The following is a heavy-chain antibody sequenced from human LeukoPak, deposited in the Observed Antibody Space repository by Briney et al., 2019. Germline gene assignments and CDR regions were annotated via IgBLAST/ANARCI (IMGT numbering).Heavy chain of an antibody. J-gene: IGHJ6*03. D-gene: IGHD5-18*01. CDR3: ARISEATRIQLWNYYYYYYMDV. Sequence: SETLSLTCTVSGYSISGGYYWGWIRQPPGKGLEWIGSIYHSGSTYYNPSLKSRVTISVDTSKNQFSLKLSSVTAADTAVYYCARISEATRIQLWNYYYYYYMDVWGKGTTVTVSS. V-gene: IGHV4-38-2*02. CDR2: IYHSGST. CDR1: GYSISGGYY.